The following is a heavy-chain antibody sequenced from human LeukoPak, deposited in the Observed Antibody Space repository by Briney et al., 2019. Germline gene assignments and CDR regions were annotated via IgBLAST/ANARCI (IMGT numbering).Heavy chain of an antibody. CDR3: ARDWADYSSSCLDY. CDR1: GFTFSSYE. Sequence: SGGSLRLSCAASGFTFSSYEMNWVRQAPGKGLEWVSYISSSGSTIYYADSVKGRFTISRDNAKNSLYLQMNSLRAEDTAVYYCARDWADYSSSCLDYWGQGTLVTVSS. V-gene: IGHV3-48*03. CDR2: ISSSGSTI. J-gene: IGHJ4*02. D-gene: IGHD6-13*01.